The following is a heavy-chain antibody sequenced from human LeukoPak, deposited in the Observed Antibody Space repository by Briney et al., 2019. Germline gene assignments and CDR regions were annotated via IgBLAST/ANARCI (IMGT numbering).Heavy chain of an antibody. CDR3: ARDRVGQQLVGRKNNYYYMDV. CDR2: IYYSGST. J-gene: IGHJ6*03. CDR1: GGSISSYY. D-gene: IGHD6-13*01. Sequence: SETLSLTCTVSGGSISSYYWSWIRQPPGKGLEGSGDIYYSGSTNYNPSLTSRVTISGDTSKNQFSLKLRSVTAADTAVYYCARDRVGQQLVGRKNNYYYMDVWGKGTPVTIPS. V-gene: IGHV4-59*01.